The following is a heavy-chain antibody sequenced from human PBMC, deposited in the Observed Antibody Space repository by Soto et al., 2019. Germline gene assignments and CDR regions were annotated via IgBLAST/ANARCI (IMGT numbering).Heavy chain of an antibody. Sequence: QVQLVESGGGVVQPGRSLRLSCAASGFTFSSYAMHWVRQAPGKGLEWVAVISYDGSNKYYADSVKGRFTISRDNSKNTVDLQMNSRRAEDTAVYYCARDFIGGYYDSSGYFNGGNFDYWGQGTLVTVSS. CDR1: GFTFSSYA. CDR3: ARDFIGGYYDSSGYFNGGNFDY. D-gene: IGHD3-22*01. CDR2: ISYDGSNK. V-gene: IGHV3-30-3*01. J-gene: IGHJ4*02.